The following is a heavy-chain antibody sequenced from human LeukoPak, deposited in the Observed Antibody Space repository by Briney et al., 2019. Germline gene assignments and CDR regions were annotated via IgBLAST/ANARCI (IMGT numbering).Heavy chain of an antibody. J-gene: IGHJ6*03. CDR3: ARGGPPGYYYDYYMDV. V-gene: IGHV4-39*07. Sequence: SETLSLTCTVSGGSISSSSHYWGWIRQPPGKGLEWIGSIYHSGSTYYNPSLKSRVTISVDTSKNQFSLKMSSVTAADTAVYFCARGGPPGYYYDYYMDVWGKGTTVTISS. CDR2: IYHSGST. CDR1: GGSISSSSHY.